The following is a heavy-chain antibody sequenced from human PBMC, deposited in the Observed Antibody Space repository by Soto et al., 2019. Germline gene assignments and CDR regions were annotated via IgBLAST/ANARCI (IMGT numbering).Heavy chain of an antibody. CDR2: ISYSGST. CDR3: AREGAGPKGSSSWPDDAFDI. CDR1: GGSISSGGYY. Sequence: QVQLQESGPGLVKPSQTLSLTCTFSGGSISSGGYYWSWIRQHAGKGLEWIGYISYSGSTYYNSSLKSRVTISVDTSKNQFSLKLTSVTAADTAVYYCAREGAGPKGSSSWPDDAFDIWGQGTMVTVSS. J-gene: IGHJ3*02. V-gene: IGHV4-31*03. D-gene: IGHD6-13*01.